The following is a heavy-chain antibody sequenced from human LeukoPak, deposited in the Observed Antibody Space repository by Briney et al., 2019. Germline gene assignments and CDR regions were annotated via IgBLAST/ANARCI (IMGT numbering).Heavy chain of an antibody. CDR1: GFTFSSYG. CDR3: AGDQGPGYYYYMDV. V-gene: IGHV3-33*01. CDR2: IWYDGSNK. Sequence: AGGSLRLSCAASGFTFSSYGMHWVRQAPGKGLEWVAVIWYDGSNKYYAGSVKGRFTISRDNSKNTLYLQMNSLRAEDTAVYYCAGDQGPGYYYYMDVWGKGTTVTVSS. D-gene: IGHD1-14*01. J-gene: IGHJ6*03.